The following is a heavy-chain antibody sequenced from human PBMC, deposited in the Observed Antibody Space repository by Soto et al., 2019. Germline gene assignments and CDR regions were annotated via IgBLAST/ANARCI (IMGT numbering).Heavy chain of an antibody. CDR3: AKELYYYDRSVYYTYDY. CDR2: ISSSSSTI. V-gene: IGHV3-48*01. J-gene: IGHJ4*02. Sequence: PGGSLRLSCAASGFTFSTYSMNWVRQAPGKGLEWVSYISSSSSTIFYTDSVKGRFTVSRDNSKNTLDLQMNSLRVEDTAVYYCAKELYYYDRSVYYTYDYGGQGPLVTVPS. CDR1: GFTFSTYS. D-gene: IGHD3-22*01.